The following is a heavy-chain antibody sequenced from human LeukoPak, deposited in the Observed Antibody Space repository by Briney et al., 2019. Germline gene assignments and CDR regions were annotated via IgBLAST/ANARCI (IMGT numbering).Heavy chain of an antibody. CDR2: INWNGGST. D-gene: IGHD3-10*01. J-gene: IGHJ3*02. V-gene: IGHV3-20*04. CDR1: GFTFDDYG. Sequence: GGSLRLSCAASGFTFDDYGTSWVRQAPGKGLEWVSGINWNGGSTGYADSVKGRFTISRDNAKNSLYLQMNSLRAEDTALYYCASLYYYGSGSQDAFDIWGQGTMVTVSS. CDR3: ASLYYYGSGSQDAFDI.